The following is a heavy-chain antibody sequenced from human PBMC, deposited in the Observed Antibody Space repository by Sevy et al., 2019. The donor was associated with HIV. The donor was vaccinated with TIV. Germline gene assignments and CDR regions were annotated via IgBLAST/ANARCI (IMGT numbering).Heavy chain of an antibody. CDR3: AREGCSKPHDY. Sequence: GGSLRLSCAASGFTFSNYAMSWVRQAPGKGLEWVSTFSFGSGKINYADSVKGRFTISRDNSKNTLYLQMNSLRAEDTAISYGAREGCSKPHDYWGQGTLVTVSS. V-gene: IGHV3-23*01. CDR2: FSFGSGKI. J-gene: IGHJ4*01. D-gene: IGHD2-2*01. CDR1: GFTFSNYA.